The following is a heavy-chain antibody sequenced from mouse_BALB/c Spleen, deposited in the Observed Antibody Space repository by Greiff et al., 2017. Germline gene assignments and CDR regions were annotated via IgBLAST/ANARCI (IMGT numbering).Heavy chain of an antibody. D-gene: IGHD2-1*01. V-gene: IGHV1S137*01. CDR3: ARNGNYGYFDV. CDR1: GYTFTDYA. J-gene: IGHJ1*01. CDR2: ISTYYGDA. Sequence: QVQLQQSGAELVRPGVSVKISCKGSGYTFTDYAMHWVKQSHAKSLEWIGVISTYYGDASYNQKFKGKATMTVDKSSSTAYMELARLTSEDSAIYYCARNGNYGYFDVWGAGTTVTVSS.